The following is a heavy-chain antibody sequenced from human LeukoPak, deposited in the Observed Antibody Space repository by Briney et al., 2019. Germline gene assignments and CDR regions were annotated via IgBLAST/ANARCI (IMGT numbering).Heavy chain of an antibody. V-gene: IGHV1-2*02. CDR2: INPTSGGT. CDR1: GYTFTGHY. D-gene: IGHD1-26*01. Sequence: GASVKVSCKASGYTFTGHYIHWVRHAPGQGPEWMGWINPTSGGTKIAQKFQGRVALTRDTSVSTAYMELTRLTSDDTAVYYCAKIVGAREYFHHWGQGTQVTVSS. J-gene: IGHJ1*01. CDR3: AKIVGAREYFHH.